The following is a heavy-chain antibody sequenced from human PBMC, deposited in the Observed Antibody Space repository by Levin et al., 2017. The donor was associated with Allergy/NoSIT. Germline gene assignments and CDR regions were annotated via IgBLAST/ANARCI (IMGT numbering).Heavy chain of an antibody. CDR1: GFTVSNNY. V-gene: IGHV3-53*01. D-gene: IGHD5/OR15-5a*01. CDR2: IYSGGFT. CDR3: ARVLVSHWYAMDV. Sequence: PGGSLRLSCAASGFTVSNNYMSWVRQAPGKGLEWVSVIYSGGFTYYADSVKGRFTISRDNSKNTVSLQMNGLRAGDTAVYYCARVLVSHWYAMDVWGQGTTVTVSS. J-gene: IGHJ6*02.